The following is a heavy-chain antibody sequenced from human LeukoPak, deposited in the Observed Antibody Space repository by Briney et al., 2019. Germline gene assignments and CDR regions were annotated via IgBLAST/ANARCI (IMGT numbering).Heavy chain of an antibody. CDR1: GGTFSSYA. V-gene: IGHV1-69*06. CDR2: IIPIFGTA. CDR3: ARHSRVPLVTMVRGNSNWFDP. J-gene: IGHJ5*02. Sequence: SVKFSCKASGGTFSSYAISWVRQAPGQGLEWMGGIIPIFGTANYAQKFQGRVTITADKSTSTAYMELSSLRSEDTAVYYCARHSRVPLVTMVRGNSNWFDPWGQGTLVTVSS. D-gene: IGHD3-10*01.